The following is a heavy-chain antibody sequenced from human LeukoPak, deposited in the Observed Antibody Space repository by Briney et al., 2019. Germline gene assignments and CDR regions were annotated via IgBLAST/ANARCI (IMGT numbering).Heavy chain of an antibody. CDR2: IYSGGST. CDR1: GFTVSSNY. V-gene: IGHV3-66*01. D-gene: IGHD2-2*01. CDR3: ARDAYCSSTSCYYMDV. J-gene: IGHJ6*03. Sequence: GGSLRLSCAASGFTVSSNYMSWVRQAPGKGLEWVSVIYSGGSTYYADSVKGRFTISRDNSKNTLYLQMNSLRAEDTALYYCARDAYCSSTSCYYMDVWGKGTTVTVSS.